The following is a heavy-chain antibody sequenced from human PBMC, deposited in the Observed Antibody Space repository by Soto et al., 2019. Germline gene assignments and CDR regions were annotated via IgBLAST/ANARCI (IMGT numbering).Heavy chain of an antibody. Sequence: GESLKISCKGSGYNFAGYWIAWVRQMPGKGLELMGIIYPSDSDTRYRPSFQGQVTISADKSISSAYLQWSSRRPSDTAMYYCARAGLSTRTFDYWGQGTPVTVSS. CDR2: IYPSDSDT. V-gene: IGHV5-51*01. CDR3: ARAGLSTRTFDY. D-gene: IGHD1-1*01. J-gene: IGHJ4*02. CDR1: GYNFAGYW.